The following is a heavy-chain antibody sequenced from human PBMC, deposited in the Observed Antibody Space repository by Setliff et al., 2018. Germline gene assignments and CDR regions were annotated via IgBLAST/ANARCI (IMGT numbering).Heavy chain of an antibody. CDR3: ANPTRGTYHYNGMDV. D-gene: IGHD1-1*01. J-gene: IGHJ6*02. V-gene: IGHV3-7*01. Sequence: GSLRLSCAASRFTFSNYWMSWVRQAPGKGLEWVANIKEDGSEKYYVDSVKGRFTISRDNAKNSLDLQMDSLRAEDTAVYYCANPTRGTYHYNGMDVWGQGTTVTVSS. CDR2: IKEDGSEK. CDR1: RFTFSNYW.